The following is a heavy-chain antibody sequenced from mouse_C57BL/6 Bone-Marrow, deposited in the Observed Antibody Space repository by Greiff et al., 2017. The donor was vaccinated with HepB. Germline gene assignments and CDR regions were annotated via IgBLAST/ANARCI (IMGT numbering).Heavy chain of an antibody. J-gene: IGHJ3*01. CDR1: GFSFNTYA. CDR2: IRSKSNNYAT. Sequence: GGGLVQPKGSLKLSCAASGFSFNTYAMNWVRQAPGKGLEWVARIRSKSNNYATYYADSVKDRFTISRDDSESMLYLQMNNLKTEDTAMYYCVRHTLTFWGQGTLVTVSA. V-gene: IGHV10-1*01. D-gene: IGHD4-1*01. CDR3: VRHTLTF.